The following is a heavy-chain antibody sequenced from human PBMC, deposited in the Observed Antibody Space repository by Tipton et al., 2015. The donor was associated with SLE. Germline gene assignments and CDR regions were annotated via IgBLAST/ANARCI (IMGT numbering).Heavy chain of an antibody. CDR1: GYSFTSHD. D-gene: IGHD3-3*01. J-gene: IGHJ3*02. CDR2: MNPNSGNT. V-gene: IGHV1-8*01. Sequence: QSGPEVKKPGASVKVSCKASGYSFTSHDINWVRQATGQGLEWMGWMNPNSGNTGYAQKFQGRVTMTRDTSISTAYMELTSLRSEDTAVYYCARDGPYYDFWSGMGTFDIWGQGTMVTVSS. CDR3: ARDGPYYDFWSGMGTFDI.